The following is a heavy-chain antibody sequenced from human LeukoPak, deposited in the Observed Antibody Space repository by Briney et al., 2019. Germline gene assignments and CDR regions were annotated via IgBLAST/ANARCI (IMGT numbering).Heavy chain of an antibody. CDR2: IWYDGSNK. V-gene: IGHV3-33*01. J-gene: IGHJ4*02. Sequence: PGGSLRLSCAASGFTFSSYGMHWVRQAPGKGLEWVAVIWYDGSNKYYADSVKGRFTISRDNSKNTLYLQMNSLRAEDTAVYYCARGPYGDYVRRYYFDYWGQGTLVTVSS. CDR1: GFTFSSYG. CDR3: ARGPYGDYVRRYYFDY. D-gene: IGHD4-17*01.